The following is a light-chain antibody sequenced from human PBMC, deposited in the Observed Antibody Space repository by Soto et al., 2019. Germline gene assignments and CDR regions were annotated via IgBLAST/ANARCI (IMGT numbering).Light chain of an antibody. CDR1: QRVSNTY. V-gene: IGKV3-20*01. J-gene: IGKJ4*01. CDR2: GVS. CDR3: QQYSSSPVT. Sequence: EIVLAQSPGTLSLSPGERATLSCRASQRVSNTYLAWYQQKPGQAPRLLIYGVSSRATGIPDRFSGSGSGTDFTLTISRLEPEDFAVYYCQQYSSSPVTFGGATKVDIK.